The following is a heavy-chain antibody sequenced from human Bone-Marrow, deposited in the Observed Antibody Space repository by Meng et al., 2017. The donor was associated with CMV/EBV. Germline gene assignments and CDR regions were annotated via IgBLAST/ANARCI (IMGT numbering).Heavy chain of an antibody. CDR1: GGSISSSSYY. Sequence: QLQLQDSGPGPVKPSEPLSLTCTVSGGSISSSSYYWGWIRQPPGKGLEWIGSIYYSGSTYYNPSLKSRVTISVDTSKNQFSLKLSSVTAADTAVYYCARVALLTGALGLDYWGQGTLVTVSS. V-gene: IGHV4-39*07. CDR3: ARVALLTGALGLDY. CDR2: IYYSGST. J-gene: IGHJ4*02. D-gene: IGHD7-27*01.